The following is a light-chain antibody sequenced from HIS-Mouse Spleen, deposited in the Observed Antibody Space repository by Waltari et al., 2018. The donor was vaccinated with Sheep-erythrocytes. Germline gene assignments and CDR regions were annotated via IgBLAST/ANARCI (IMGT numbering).Light chain of an antibody. CDR1: SIYVGSHNL. Sequence: QSALTQPASVSGSPGQSITISCTGTSIYVGSHNLVSWYQQHPGKAPKLMIYEGSKRPSGVSNRFSGSKSGNTASLTISGLQADDEADYYCCSYAGSSTPWVFGGGTKLTVL. V-gene: IGLV2-23*01. CDR3: CSYAGSSTPWV. J-gene: IGLJ3*02. CDR2: EGS.